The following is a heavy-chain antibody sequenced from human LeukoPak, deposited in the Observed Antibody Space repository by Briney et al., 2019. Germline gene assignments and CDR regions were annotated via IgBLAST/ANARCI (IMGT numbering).Heavy chain of an antibody. CDR2: IYYSGST. CDR1: GGSISSGGYY. V-gene: IGHV4-31*03. D-gene: IGHD2-2*01. Sequence: SQTLSLTCTVSGGSISSGGYYWSWLRQHPGKGLESVGYIYYSGSTYDNPSLKSRVTISVDTSKNQFSLKLISVTAADTAVYYCASLGGDCSSTSCYAYFDYWGQGTLVTVSS. J-gene: IGHJ4*02. CDR3: ASLGGDCSSTSCYAYFDY.